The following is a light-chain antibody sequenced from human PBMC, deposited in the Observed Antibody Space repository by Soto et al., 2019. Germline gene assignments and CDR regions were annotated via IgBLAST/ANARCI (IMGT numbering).Light chain of an antibody. J-gene: IGKJ1*01. Sequence: IGLTQSPGTLSLSPLEIATLSCRASQSVSSSYLAWYQQKPGQAPRLLIYDASNRATGIPARFSGSGSGTDFTLTISSLEPEDFAVYYCQQRSNWPWTFGQGTKVDIK. CDR2: DAS. CDR3: QQRSNWPWT. CDR1: QSVSSSY. V-gene: IGKV3D-20*02.